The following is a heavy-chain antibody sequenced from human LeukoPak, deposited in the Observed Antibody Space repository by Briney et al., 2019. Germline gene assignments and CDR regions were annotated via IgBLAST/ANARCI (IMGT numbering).Heavy chain of an antibody. CDR2: ISGSGGST. Sequence: GGSLRLSCAASGFAVSSKYMSWVRQAPGKGLEWVSAISGSGGSTYYADSVKGRFTISRDNSKNTLYLQMNSLRAEDTAVYYCAKSAGYSYGPYNWFDPWGQGTLVTVSS. CDR1: GFAVSSKY. D-gene: IGHD5-18*01. J-gene: IGHJ5*02. V-gene: IGHV3-23*01. CDR3: AKSAGYSYGPYNWFDP.